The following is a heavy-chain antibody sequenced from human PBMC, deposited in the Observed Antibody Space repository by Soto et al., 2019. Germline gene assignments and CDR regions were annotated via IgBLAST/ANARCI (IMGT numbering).Heavy chain of an antibody. CDR3: AKGRYDFWSPYYFDS. CDR1: GLNFDDFA. D-gene: IGHD3-3*01. J-gene: IGHJ4*02. V-gene: IGHV3-9*01. Sequence: GGSLRLSCVGTGLNFDDFAMHWVRQAPGKGLEWVSGITWNSRVLAYADSVKGRLTISRDNARNSLYLQMDSLRDEDTALYYCAKGRYDFWSPYYFDSWGQGTLVTVSS. CDR2: ITWNSRVL.